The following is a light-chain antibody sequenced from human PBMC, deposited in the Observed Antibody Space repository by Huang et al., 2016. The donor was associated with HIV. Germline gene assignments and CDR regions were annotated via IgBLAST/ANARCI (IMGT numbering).Light chain of an antibody. V-gene: IGKV3-20*01. J-gene: IGKJ5*01. CDR1: QSVSSNY. CDR3: QQYGSSQTIT. Sequence: DNVLTQSPGTLSLSPGERATLSCRASQSVSSNYLVWYQQKPGQAPRLLIYGASSRATGIPDRFSGSGSGTDFTLTISRLEPEEFAVYYCQQYGSSQTITFGQGTRLEIK. CDR2: GAS.